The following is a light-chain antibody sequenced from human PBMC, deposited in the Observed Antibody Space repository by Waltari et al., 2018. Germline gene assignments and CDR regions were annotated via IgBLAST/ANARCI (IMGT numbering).Light chain of an antibody. CDR2: EVS. J-gene: IGLJ3*02. V-gene: IGLV2-14*01. Sequence: QSALTQPASVSGSPGQSITISCTGTNNYVGGYNLVSWYQQHPGKVPKVIIYEVSNRPSGVSNRFSGSKSGNTASLTISGLQAEDEADYYCSSFTTSYTRLFGGGTKLTVL. CDR3: SSFTTSYTRL. CDR1: NNYVGGYNL.